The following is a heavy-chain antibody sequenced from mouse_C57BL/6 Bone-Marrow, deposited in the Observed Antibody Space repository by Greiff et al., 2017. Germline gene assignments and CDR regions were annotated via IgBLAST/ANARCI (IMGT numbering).Heavy chain of an antibody. V-gene: IGHV1-69*01. Sequence: VQLQQPGAELVMPGASVKLSCKASGYTFTSYWMHWVKQRPGQGLEWIGESDPSDSYTNYNQKFKGKSTLTVDKSSSTAYMQLSNLTSEDSAVYYCASGMDYWGQGTSVTVSS. CDR1: GYTFTSYW. CDR2: SDPSDSYT. J-gene: IGHJ4*01. CDR3: ASGMDY.